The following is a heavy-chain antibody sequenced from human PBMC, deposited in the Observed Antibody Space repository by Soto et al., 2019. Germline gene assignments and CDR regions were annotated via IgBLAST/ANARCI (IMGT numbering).Heavy chain of an antibody. J-gene: IGHJ4*02. CDR2: IYSGGST. CDR1: GFTVSSNY. CDR3: ARVVVGTYYYDSSGYYFDY. D-gene: IGHD3-22*01. Sequence: GGSLRLSCAASGFTVSSNYMSWVRQAPGKGLEWVSVIYSGGSTYYADSVKGRFTISRHNSKNTLYLQMNSLRAEDTAVYCCARVVVGTYYYDSSGYYFDYWGQGTLVTVSS. V-gene: IGHV3-66*01.